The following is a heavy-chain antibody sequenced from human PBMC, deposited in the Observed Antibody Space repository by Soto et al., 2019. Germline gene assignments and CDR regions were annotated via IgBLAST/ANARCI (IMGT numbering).Heavy chain of an antibody. CDR2: ISWNSGSI. Sequence: GGSLRLSCAASGFTFDDYAMHWVRQAPGKGLEWVSGISWNSGSIGYADSVKGRFTISRDNAKNSLYLQMNSLRAEDTALYYCAKDAGLGYCTNGVCYYLDYWGQGTLVTVSS. V-gene: IGHV3-9*01. CDR3: AKDAGLGYCTNGVCYYLDY. CDR1: GFTFDDYA. D-gene: IGHD2-8*01. J-gene: IGHJ4*02.